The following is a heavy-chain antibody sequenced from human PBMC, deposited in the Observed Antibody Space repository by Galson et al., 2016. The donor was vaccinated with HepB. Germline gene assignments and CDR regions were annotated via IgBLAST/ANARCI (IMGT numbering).Heavy chain of an antibody. D-gene: IGHD4-17*01. J-gene: IGHJ6*02. Sequence: SVKVSCKASGYTFMTYGICWVRQAPGQGLEWMGRISVNNGNTNYAQKFQGRVFMTTDTATSTAYLEVRGLRSDDTAVYYCARAYDNYGDGYFYGLDVWGQGTTVTVSS. CDR3: ARAYDNYGDGYFYGLDV. V-gene: IGHV1-18*01. CDR1: GYTFMTYG. CDR2: ISVNNGNT.